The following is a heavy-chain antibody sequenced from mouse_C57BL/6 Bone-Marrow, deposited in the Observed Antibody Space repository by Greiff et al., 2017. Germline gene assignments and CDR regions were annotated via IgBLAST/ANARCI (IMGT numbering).Heavy chain of an antibody. CDR3: ARGDSNYFWFAY. J-gene: IGHJ3*01. V-gene: IGHV1-82*01. CDR1: GYAFSSSW. Sequence: VQLQQSGPELVKPGASVKISCKASGYAFSSSWMNWVKQRPGTGLEWIGRIYPGDGDTNYNGKFTGKATLTADKSSSTAYMQLSSLTSEDSAVYFCARGDSNYFWFAYWGQGTLVTVSA. CDR2: IYPGDGDT. D-gene: IGHD2-5*01.